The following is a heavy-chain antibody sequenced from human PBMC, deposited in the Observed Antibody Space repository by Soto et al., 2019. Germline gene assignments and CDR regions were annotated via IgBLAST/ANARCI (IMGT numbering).Heavy chain of an antibody. CDR3: ARASPVVPDF. D-gene: IGHD3-10*02. J-gene: IGHJ6*02. CDR2: IYYSGST. Sequence: SETLPLSCTVSGGSIISGDYCRSWIRQPPGKGLEWIGYIYYSGSTYYNPSLKSRVTISVDTSKNQFSLKLSSVTAADTAVYSCARASPVVPDFWGQGTTVT. CDR1: GGSIISGDYC. V-gene: IGHV4-30-4*01.